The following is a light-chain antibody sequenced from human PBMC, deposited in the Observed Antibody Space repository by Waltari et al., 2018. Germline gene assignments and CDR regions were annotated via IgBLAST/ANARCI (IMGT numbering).Light chain of an antibody. J-gene: IGKJ1*01. Sequence: DIQMTQSPSALSASVGDRVTITCRASQGMSNSLNWYQQKPGKAPKLLIYASSTLQSGVPSRFSGSGSGTDFTLTISSLQPEDFATYYCQQSYSTPPWTFGQGTKVEIK. CDR3: QQSYSTPPWT. V-gene: IGKV1-39*01. CDR2: ASS. CDR1: QGMSNS.